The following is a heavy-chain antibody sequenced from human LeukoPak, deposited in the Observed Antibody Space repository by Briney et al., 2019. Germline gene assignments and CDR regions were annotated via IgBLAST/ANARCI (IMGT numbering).Heavy chain of an antibody. Sequence: GASVKVSCKASGGTFSSYAISWVRQAPGQGLERMGRIIPILGIANYAQKFQGRVTITADKSTSTAYMELSSLRSEDTAVYYCARDRTWKYWGQGTLVTVSS. V-gene: IGHV1-69*04. J-gene: IGHJ4*02. CDR1: GGTFSSYA. D-gene: IGHD1-1*01. CDR2: IIPILGIA. CDR3: ARDRTWKY.